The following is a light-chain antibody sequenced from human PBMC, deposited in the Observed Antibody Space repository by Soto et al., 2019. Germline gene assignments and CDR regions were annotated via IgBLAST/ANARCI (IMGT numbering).Light chain of an antibody. J-gene: IGKJ1*01. Sequence: EIVLTQSTGTLSLSPAERATLFCRASQSISSSYLVWYQQKPGQAPRLLIYGASNRATGIPDSFSGTGSGTDFTLTISRLEPEDFAVYYCQQYSRAPETFGQGTKVDIK. CDR3: QQYSRAPET. CDR1: QSISSSY. CDR2: GAS. V-gene: IGKV3-20*01.